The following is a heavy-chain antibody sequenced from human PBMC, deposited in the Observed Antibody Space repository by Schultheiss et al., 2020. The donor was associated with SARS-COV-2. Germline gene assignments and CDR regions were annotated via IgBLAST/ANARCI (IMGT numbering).Heavy chain of an antibody. CDR2: IIPIFGTA. D-gene: IGHD7-27*01. CDR3: ARDGTGDGRYYGMDV. CDR1: GGTFSSYA. V-gene: IGHV1-69*01. Sequence: KISCKASGGTFSSYAISWVRQAPGQGLEWMGGIIPIFGTANYAQKFQGRVTITADESTSTAYMELSSLRSDDTAVYYCARDGTGDGRYYGMDVWGQGTTVTVSS. J-gene: IGHJ6*02.